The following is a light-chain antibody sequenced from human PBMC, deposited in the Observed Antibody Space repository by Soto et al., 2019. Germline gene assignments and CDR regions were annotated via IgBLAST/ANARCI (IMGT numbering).Light chain of an antibody. CDR2: EVS. Sequence: QSALTQPASVSGSPGQSITISCTGTSSDVGNYKYVSWYQQHPDKAPKLMIYEVSNRPSGVSNRFSGSKSGNTASLTISGLQAEDETDYYCFSYTSSGTYVFGTGTKATVL. V-gene: IGLV2-14*01. J-gene: IGLJ1*01. CDR1: SSDVGNYKY. CDR3: FSYTSSGTYV.